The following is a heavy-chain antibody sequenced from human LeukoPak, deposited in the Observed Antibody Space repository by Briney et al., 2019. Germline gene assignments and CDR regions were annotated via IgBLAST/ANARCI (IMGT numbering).Heavy chain of an antibody. J-gene: IGHJ4*02. V-gene: IGHV4-34*01. CDR3: ARGDVEMATILRYFDY. D-gene: IGHD5-24*01. CDR1: GGSISSYY. CDR2: INHSGST. Sequence: PSETLSLTCTVSGGSISSYYWSWIRQPPGKGLEWIGEINHSGSTNYNPSLKSRVTISVDTSKNQFSLKLSSVTAADTAVYYCARGDVEMATILRYFDYWGQGTLVTVSS.